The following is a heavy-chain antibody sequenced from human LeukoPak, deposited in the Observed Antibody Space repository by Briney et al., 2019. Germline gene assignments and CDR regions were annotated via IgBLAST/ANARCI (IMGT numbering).Heavy chain of an antibody. D-gene: IGHD3-10*01. CDR3: ASDGVVRGVLDY. CDR1: GGSISSSSYY. CDR2: IYYSGST. Sequence: SETLSLTCTVSGGSISSSSYYWGWIRQPPGKGLEWIGSIYYSGSTHYNPSLKSRVTISVDTSKNQFSLKLSSVTAADTAVYYCASDGVVRGVLDYWGQGTLVTVSS. V-gene: IGHV4-39*07. J-gene: IGHJ4*02.